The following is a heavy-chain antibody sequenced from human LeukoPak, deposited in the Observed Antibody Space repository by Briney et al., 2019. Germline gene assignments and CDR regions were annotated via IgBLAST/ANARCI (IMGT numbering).Heavy chain of an antibody. Sequence: GGSLRLSCAASGFTFSSSAMSWVRQAPGKGLEWVSAISNNGGYTYYADSVQGRFTISRDNSKSTLYLQMHSLRAEDTAVYYCARGGAHYPFDYWGQGTLVTVSS. CDR3: ARGGAHYPFDY. CDR1: GFTFSSSA. J-gene: IGHJ4*02. CDR2: ISNNGGYT. D-gene: IGHD1-26*01. V-gene: IGHV3-23*01.